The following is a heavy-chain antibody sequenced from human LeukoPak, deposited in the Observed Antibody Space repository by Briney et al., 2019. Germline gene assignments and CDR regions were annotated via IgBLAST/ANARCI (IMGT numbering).Heavy chain of an antibody. Sequence: SETLSLTCTVSGGSISSGSYYWSWIRQPAGKGLEWIGRIYTSGSTNYNPSLKSRVTISVDTSKNQFSLKLSSVTAADTAVYYCARSNYQYSSSWFGYYYYYVDVWGKGTTVTVSS. V-gene: IGHV4-61*02. D-gene: IGHD6-13*01. CDR1: GGSISSGSYY. CDR3: ARSNYQYSSSWFGYYYYYVDV. J-gene: IGHJ6*03. CDR2: IYTSGST.